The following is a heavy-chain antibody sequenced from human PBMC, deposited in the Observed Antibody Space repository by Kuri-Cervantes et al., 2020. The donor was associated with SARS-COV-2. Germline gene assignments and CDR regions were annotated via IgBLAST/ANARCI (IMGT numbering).Heavy chain of an antibody. CDR3: ARDSYSSSWSQYDY. Sequence: GSLRLSCTVSGGSISSYYWSWIRQPAGKGLEWIGRIYTSGSTNYNPSLKSRVTMSVDTFKNQFSLKLSSVTAADTAVYYCARDSYSSSWSQYDYWGQGTLVTVSS. CDR2: IYTSGST. V-gene: IGHV4-4*07. CDR1: GGSISSYY. J-gene: IGHJ4*02. D-gene: IGHD6-13*01.